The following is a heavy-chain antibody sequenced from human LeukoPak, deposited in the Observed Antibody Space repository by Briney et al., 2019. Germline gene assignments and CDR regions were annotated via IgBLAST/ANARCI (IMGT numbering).Heavy chain of an antibody. CDR3: AREDWNYAGPFDY. Sequence: SETLSLTCAVSGGSISSGGYSWSWIRQPPGKGLEWIGYIYHSGSTYYNPSLKSRVTISVDTSKNQFSLKLSSVTAADTAVYYCAREDWNYAGPFDYWGQGTLVTVSS. CDR2: IYHSGST. V-gene: IGHV4-30-2*01. J-gene: IGHJ4*02. CDR1: GGSISSGGYS. D-gene: IGHD1-7*01.